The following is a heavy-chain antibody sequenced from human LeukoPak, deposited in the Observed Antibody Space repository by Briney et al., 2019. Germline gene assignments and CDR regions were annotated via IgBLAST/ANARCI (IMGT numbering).Heavy chain of an antibody. CDR1: GYTFTSYY. CDR2: INPSGGNT. CDR3: ARDPDYGDVLDY. D-gene: IGHD4-17*01. V-gene: IGHV1-46*01. J-gene: IGHJ4*02. Sequence: ASVEVSCTASGYTFTSYYMHWVRQAPGQGLEWMGIINPSGGNTSYAQKFQGRVTMTRDTSTSTVYMELSSLRSEDTAVYYCARDPDYGDVLDYWGQGTLVTVSS.